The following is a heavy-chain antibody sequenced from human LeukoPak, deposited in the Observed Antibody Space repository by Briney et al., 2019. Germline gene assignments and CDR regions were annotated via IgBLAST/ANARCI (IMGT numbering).Heavy chain of an antibody. D-gene: IGHD4-23*01. V-gene: IGHV4-59*08. CDR2: MYYSGST. CDR3: ARRSISGNSWDYFDY. J-gene: IGHJ4*02. CDR1: GASISSYY. Sequence: SETLSLTCSVSGASISSYYWSWIRQPPGKGLEWIAFMYYSGSTNYNLSLKSRVTISVDTSKNQFSLKLSSVTAADTAVYYCARRSISGNSWDYFDYWGQGTLVTVSS.